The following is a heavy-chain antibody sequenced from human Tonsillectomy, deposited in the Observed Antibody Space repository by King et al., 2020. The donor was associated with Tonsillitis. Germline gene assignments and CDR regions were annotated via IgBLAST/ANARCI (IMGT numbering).Heavy chain of an antibody. CDR1: GGPFSDYY. Sequence: VQLQQWGAGLLKPSDTLSLTCAVYGGPFSDYYWSWIRQPPGKGLEWIGQINHSGNTNYNPSLKSRVTMSVDTSKNQVSVRLCPVTAADTAVYYCARVSGSYRGGFDSWGQGTLVTVSS. J-gene: IGHJ4*02. V-gene: IGHV4-34*01. CDR2: INHSGNT. CDR3: ARVSGSYRGGFDS. D-gene: IGHD1-26*01.